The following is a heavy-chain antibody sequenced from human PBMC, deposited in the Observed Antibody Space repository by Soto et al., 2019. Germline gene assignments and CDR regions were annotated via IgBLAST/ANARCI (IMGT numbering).Heavy chain of an antibody. D-gene: IGHD3-10*01. J-gene: IGHJ4*02. CDR1: GFTFGSYW. V-gene: IGHV3-7*01. CDR3: TRDGVWFGEIYPFDS. CDR2: IKHDGSEK. Sequence: GGSLRLSCSGSGFTFGSYWMSWVRRAPGKGLEWVANIKHDGSEKYYVDSVKGRFTISRDNAEKLLYLQMSSLRAEDTAMYYCTRDGVWFGEIYPFDSWGQGTRVTVSS.